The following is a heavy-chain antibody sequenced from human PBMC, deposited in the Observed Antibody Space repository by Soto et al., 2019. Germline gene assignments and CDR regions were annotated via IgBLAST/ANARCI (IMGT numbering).Heavy chain of an antibody. V-gene: IGHV3-9*01. CDR3: AKDRWARDSIDV. J-gene: IGHJ6*02. CDR2: ITWNSATI. Sequence: EEQVVESGGGLVQPGGSLRLSCAASGFTFDDYGMHWVRQGPGKGLEWVSGITWNSATIGYAASVEGRFTISRDNAKNSLYLQMSSLTTEDTAVYYCAKDRWARDSIDVWGQGTTVTVSS. CDR1: GFTFDDYG.